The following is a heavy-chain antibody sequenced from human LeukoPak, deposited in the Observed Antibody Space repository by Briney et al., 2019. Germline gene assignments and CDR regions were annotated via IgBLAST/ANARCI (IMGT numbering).Heavy chain of an antibody. CDR3: ARDSFPVYSSSSRWFDP. J-gene: IGHJ5*02. V-gene: IGHV1-69*05. Sequence: SVKVSCKASGGTFSSYAISWVRQAPGQGLEWMGGIIPIFGTANYAQKFQGRVTITTDESTSTAYMELSSLRSEDTAVYYCARDSFPVYSSSSRWFDPWGQGTLVTASS. CDR1: GGTFSSYA. D-gene: IGHD6-6*01. CDR2: IIPIFGTA.